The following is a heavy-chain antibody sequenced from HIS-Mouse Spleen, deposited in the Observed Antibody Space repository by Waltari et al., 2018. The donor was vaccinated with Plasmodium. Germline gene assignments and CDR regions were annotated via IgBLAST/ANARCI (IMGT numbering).Heavy chain of an antibody. CDR2: IKQDGSEK. D-gene: IGHD6-13*01. CDR3: ASSWYWYFDL. CDR1: GFPFRSYW. J-gene: IGHJ2*01. Sequence: EVQLVESGGGLVQPGGSLRPSCPASGFPFRSYWMSWVRQAPGKGLEWVANIKQDGSEKYYVDSVKGRFTISRDNAKNSLYLQMNSLRAEDTAVYYCASSWYWYFDLWGRGTLVTVSS. V-gene: IGHV3-7*01.